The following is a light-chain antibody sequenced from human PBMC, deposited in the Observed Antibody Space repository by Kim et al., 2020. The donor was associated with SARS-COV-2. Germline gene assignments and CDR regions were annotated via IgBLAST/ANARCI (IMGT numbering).Light chain of an antibody. CDR2: QDS. Sequence: YELTQPPSVSVSPGQTASITCSEDKLGDKYACWYQQKPGQSPVLVIYQDSKRPSGIPERFSGSNSGNTATLTISGTQAMDEADYYCQAWDSSTAVFGTGTKVTVL. CDR3: QAWDSSTAV. V-gene: IGLV3-1*01. CDR1: KLGDKY. J-gene: IGLJ1*01.